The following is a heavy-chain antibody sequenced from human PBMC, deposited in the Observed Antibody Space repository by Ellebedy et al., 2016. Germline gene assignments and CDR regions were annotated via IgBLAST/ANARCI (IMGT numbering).Heavy chain of an antibody. CDR1: GFTFGTSW. CDR2: IKQDGSRK. D-gene: IGHD6-19*01. Sequence: GGSLRLSCAVSGFTFGTSWMSWVRQAPGKGLEWVANIKQDGSRKYYVDSVKGRFTISRDNADNSLCLQMNSLRVEDTAVYYCARGAYTSGWYPDYFDHWGQGTMVTVS. CDR3: ARGAYTSGWYPDYFDH. V-gene: IGHV3-7*04. J-gene: IGHJ4*02.